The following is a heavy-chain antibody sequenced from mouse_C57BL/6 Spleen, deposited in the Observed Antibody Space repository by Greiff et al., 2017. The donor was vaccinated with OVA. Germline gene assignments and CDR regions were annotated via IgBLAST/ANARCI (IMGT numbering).Heavy chain of an antibody. J-gene: IGHJ4*01. Sequence: QVQLQQPGAELVGPGSSVKLSCKASGYTFTSYWMHWVKQRPIQGLEWIGNIDPSDSETHYNQKFKDKATLTVDKSSSTAYMQLSSLTSEDSAVYYCARTYYGSTYYYAMDYWGQGTSVTVSS. CDR1: GYTFTSYW. CDR2: IDPSDSET. D-gene: IGHD1-1*01. V-gene: IGHV1-52*01. CDR3: ARTYYGSTYYYAMDY.